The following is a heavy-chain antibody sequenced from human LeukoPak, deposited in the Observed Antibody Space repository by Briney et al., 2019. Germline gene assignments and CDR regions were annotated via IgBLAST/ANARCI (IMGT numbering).Heavy chain of an antibody. Sequence: SETLSLTCAVSGYSISSGYYWGWIRQPSGKGLEWIGSIYHSGSTYYNPSLKSRVTISVDTSKNQFSLKLSSVTAADTAVYYCARGYCSSTSCYSDYWGQGTLVTVSS. CDR2: IYHSGST. CDR3: ARGYCSSTSCYSDY. D-gene: IGHD2-2*01. J-gene: IGHJ4*02. CDR1: GYSISSGYY. V-gene: IGHV4-38-2*01.